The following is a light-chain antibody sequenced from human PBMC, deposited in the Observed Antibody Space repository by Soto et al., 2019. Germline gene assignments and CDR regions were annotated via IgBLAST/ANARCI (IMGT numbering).Light chain of an antibody. CDR2: DAS. CDR3: QQYGSSPWT. CDR1: QSVGSN. Sequence: EIVMSQSPATVSVSPGERATLSCRASQSVGSNLAWYRQTPGQVPRLLMYDASTRATAIPARFSGSGSGTEFTLTISRLQSEDFAVYYCQQYGSSPWTSGQGTKADIK. J-gene: IGKJ1*01. V-gene: IGKV3-15*01.